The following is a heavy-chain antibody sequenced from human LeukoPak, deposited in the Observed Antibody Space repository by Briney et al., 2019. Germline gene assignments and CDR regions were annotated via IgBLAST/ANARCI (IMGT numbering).Heavy chain of an antibody. CDR2: IYYSGST. J-gene: IGHJ4*02. V-gene: IGHV4-39*01. D-gene: IGHD6-19*01. CDR1: GGSISSRSYY. CDR3: ARHRDSGWTPYDY. Sequence: PSETLSLTCTVSGGSISSRSYYWGWIRQPPGTGLEWIGSIYYSGSTYYNPSLKSRVTISVDTSKNQFSLKMSSVTAADTAVYYCARHRDSGWTPYDYWGQGTLVTVSS.